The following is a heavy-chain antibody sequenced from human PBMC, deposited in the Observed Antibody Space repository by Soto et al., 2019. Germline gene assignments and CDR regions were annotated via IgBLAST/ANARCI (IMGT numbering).Heavy chain of an antibody. V-gene: IGHV3-64*01. Sequence: EVQLVESGGGLVQPGGSLRLSCAASGFTFSSYAMHWVRQAPGKGLEYVSAISSNGGSTYYANSVKGRFTISRDNSKKPLYHQMDSLRAEDMAVKYGPRGGVGVAGKVYYDMDVWGQGTTVTVSS. CDR2: ISSNGGST. CDR3: PRGGVGVAGKVYYDMDV. J-gene: IGHJ6*02. D-gene: IGHD6-19*01. CDR1: GFTFSSYA.